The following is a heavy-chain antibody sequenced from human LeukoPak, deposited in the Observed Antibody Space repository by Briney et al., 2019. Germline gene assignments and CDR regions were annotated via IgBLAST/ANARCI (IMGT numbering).Heavy chain of an antibody. V-gene: IGHV1-2*02. CDR2: INSNSGDT. CDR3: ASPGSSYDVLTGPGYCDY. CDR1: GYTFTGYY. J-gene: IGHJ4*02. Sequence: ASVKVSCKASGYTFTGYYMHWVRQAPGQGLEWMGWINSNSGDTNYAQKFQGRVTMTRDTSISTAYMDLSRLTSDDTAVYYCASPGSSYDVLTGPGYCDYWGQGTLVTVSS. D-gene: IGHD3-9*01.